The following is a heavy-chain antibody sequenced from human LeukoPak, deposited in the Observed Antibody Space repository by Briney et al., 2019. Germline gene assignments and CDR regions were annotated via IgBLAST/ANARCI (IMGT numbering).Heavy chain of an antibody. V-gene: IGHV3-23*01. J-gene: IGHJ4*02. CDR3: ASDPVNTAMVSYFDY. CDR2: ISGFGDST. Sequence: GGSLRLSWAASGFTFINYAMNWVRQAPGKGLEWVSGISGFGDSTYYADSVKGRFTISRDSSKKTLYLQMNSLRVEDTAVYYCASDPVNTAMVSYFDYWGQGTLVTVSS. D-gene: IGHD5-18*01. CDR1: GFTFINYA.